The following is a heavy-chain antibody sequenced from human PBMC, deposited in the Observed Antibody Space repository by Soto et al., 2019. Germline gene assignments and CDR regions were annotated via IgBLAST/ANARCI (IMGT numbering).Heavy chain of an antibody. V-gene: IGHV4-4*02. CDR2: VYHSGST. D-gene: IGHD2-15*01. CDR3: ARLGYCSGGSCYFDS. J-gene: IGHJ4*02. Sequence: PSETLSLTCTVSSGSISSSYWWSWVRQPPGKGLEWIGEVYHSGSTNHNPSLKSRVTISVDKSENQLSLTLSSVTAADTAVYYCARLGYCSGGSCYFDSWGQGTLVTVSS. CDR1: SGSISSSYW.